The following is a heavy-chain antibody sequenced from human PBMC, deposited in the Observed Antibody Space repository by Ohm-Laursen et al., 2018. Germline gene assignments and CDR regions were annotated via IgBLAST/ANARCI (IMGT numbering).Heavy chain of an antibody. CDR1: GFTFRNYA. CDR2: ITGSSSVI. CDR3: AREWYSGSIEYYQH. Sequence: SLRLSCSASGFTFRNYAMTWVRQAPGRGLEWVSTITGSSSVIYYADSVKGRFTISRDNSKNTLYLQMDSLRVEDTAVYYCAREWYSGSIEYYQHWGQGTLVTVSS. V-gene: IGHV3-23*01. J-gene: IGHJ1*01. D-gene: IGHD1-26*01.